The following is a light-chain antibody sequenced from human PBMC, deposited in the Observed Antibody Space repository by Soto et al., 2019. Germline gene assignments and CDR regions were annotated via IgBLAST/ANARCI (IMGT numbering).Light chain of an antibody. Sequence: DIQMTQSPSSLSAFVGDRVTITCRASQSISRYLNWYQHKSGEAPKVLIYGASNLQSGVPSRFSATGSGTDFTLTISSLQPEDFATYYCQQSYSSTWTFGQGTKVEIK. CDR1: QSISRY. J-gene: IGKJ1*01. CDR3: QQSYSSTWT. V-gene: IGKV1-39*01. CDR2: GAS.